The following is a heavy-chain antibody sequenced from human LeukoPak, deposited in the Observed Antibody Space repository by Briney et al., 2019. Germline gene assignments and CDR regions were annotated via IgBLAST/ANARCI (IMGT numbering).Heavy chain of an antibody. Sequence: PSETLSLTCAVYGGSFSGYYWSWIRQPPGKGLEWIGEINHSGSTNYNPSLKSRVTISVDTSKNQFSLKLSSLTAADTAVYYCATVRGYSSNWGQGTLVTVSS. CDR3: ATVRGYSSN. V-gene: IGHV4-34*01. CDR2: INHSGST. CDR1: GGSFSGYY. D-gene: IGHD5-18*01. J-gene: IGHJ4*02.